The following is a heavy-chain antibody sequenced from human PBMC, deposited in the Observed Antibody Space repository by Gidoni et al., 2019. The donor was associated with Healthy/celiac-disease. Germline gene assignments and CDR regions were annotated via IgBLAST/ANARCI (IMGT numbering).Heavy chain of an antibody. J-gene: IGHJ4*02. Sequence: QAPGKGLEWVSSISSSSSYIYYADSVKGRFTISRETAKNSLYLQMNSLRAEDTAVYYCARDRGYYDSSGFRYWGQGTLVTVSS. CDR3: ARDRGYYDSSGFRY. D-gene: IGHD3-22*01. V-gene: IGHV3-21*01. CDR2: ISSSSSYI.